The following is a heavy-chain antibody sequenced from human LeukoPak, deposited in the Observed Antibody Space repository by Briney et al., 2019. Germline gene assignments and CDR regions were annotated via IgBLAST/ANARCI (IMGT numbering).Heavy chain of an antibody. Sequence: GGSLRLSCAASGFIVSNYCMGWVRPAPGKGLEWVAYIKQDASETYYVDSVRGRFSISRENAENSLFLQMNSLRAEDTAVYYCATDPSGPSDSSGWYYFDNWGQGTLVTVSS. J-gene: IGHJ4*02. CDR1: GFIVSNYC. D-gene: IGHD6-19*01. CDR3: ATDPSGPSDSSGWYYFDN. V-gene: IGHV3-7*01. CDR2: IKQDASET.